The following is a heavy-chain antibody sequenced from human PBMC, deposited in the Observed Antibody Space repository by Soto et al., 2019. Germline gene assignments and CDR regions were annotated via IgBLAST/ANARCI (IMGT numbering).Heavy chain of an antibody. Sequence: SVKVSCKASGGTFSSYAISWVRQAPGQGLEWMGGIIPIFGTANYAQKFQGRVTITADESTSTAYMELSSLRSEDTAVYYCARSRTIFGVVTGYFQHWGQGTLVTVSS. J-gene: IGHJ1*01. CDR2: IIPIFGTA. V-gene: IGHV1-69*13. CDR1: GGTFSSYA. D-gene: IGHD3-3*01. CDR3: ARSRTIFGVVTGYFQH.